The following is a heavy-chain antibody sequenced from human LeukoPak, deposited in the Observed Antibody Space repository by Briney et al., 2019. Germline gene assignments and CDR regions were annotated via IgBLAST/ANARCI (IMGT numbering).Heavy chain of an antibody. CDR3: ARHIRPELHYYDSSGYYY. CDR2: ISSSGSTI. V-gene: IGHV3-11*01. D-gene: IGHD3-22*01. CDR1: GFTFSDYY. Sequence: TGGSLRLSCAASGFTFSDYYMSWIRQAPGKGLEWVSYISSSGSTIYYADSVKGRFTISRDNAKNSLYLQMNSLRAEDTAVYYCARHIRPELHYYDSSGYYYWGQGTLVTVSS. J-gene: IGHJ4*02.